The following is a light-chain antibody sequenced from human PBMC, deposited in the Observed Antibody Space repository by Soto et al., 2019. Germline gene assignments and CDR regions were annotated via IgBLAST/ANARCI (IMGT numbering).Light chain of an antibody. CDR3: QERNRWPRGT. Sequence: EVGLTQSPAIVSLSPGERATLSCRASQGVSVNFAWYQHKPGQAPRPLIYSASDRAPGIPARFSGSGSGTDFTLTISSLEPEDFAVYYCQERNRWPRGTFGAGTKVDIK. V-gene: IGKV3-11*01. J-gene: IGKJ4*01. CDR2: SAS. CDR1: QGVSVN.